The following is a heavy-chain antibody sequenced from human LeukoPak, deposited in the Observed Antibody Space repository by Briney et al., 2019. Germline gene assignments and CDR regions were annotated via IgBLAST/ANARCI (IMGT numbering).Heavy chain of an antibody. CDR2: IYYSGST. CDR3: ARGYYDSSGYYSQH. V-gene: IGHV4-61*01. J-gene: IGHJ1*01. CDR1: GYSISSGYY. D-gene: IGHD3-22*01. Sequence: PSETLSLACAVSGYSISSGYYWSWIRQPPGKGLEWIGYIYYSGSTNYNPSLKSRVTISVDTSKNQFSLKLSSVTAADTAVYYCARGYYDSSGYYSQHWGQGTLVTVSS.